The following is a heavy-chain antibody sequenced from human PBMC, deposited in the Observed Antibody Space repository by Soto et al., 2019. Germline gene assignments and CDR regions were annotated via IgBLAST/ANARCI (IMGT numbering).Heavy chain of an antibody. V-gene: IGHV1-18*01. CDR3: AREGVAPYYYYGMDV. CDR1: GYTFTRSG. CDR2: ISTYNGDT. Sequence: ASVKVSCTASGYTFTRSGISWVRQAPGQGLEWMGWISTYNGDTNYAQTFQGRVTMTTDTSTSTVHMEVRSLRSDDTAVYYCAREGVAPYYYYGMDVWGQGTPVTVSS. J-gene: IGHJ6*02. D-gene: IGHD5-12*01.